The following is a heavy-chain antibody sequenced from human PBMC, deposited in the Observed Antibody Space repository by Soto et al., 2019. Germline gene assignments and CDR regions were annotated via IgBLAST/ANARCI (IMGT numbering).Heavy chain of an antibody. J-gene: IGHJ4*02. D-gene: IGHD2-2*01. V-gene: IGHV1-8*01. CDR1: GYTFTSND. CDR2: MNPDNGKT. CDR3: ARPLCSSTRCGPYFFDS. Sequence: QVQLVQSGAEVKKPGASVKVSCKASGYTFTSNDINWVRQAPGQGPEWMGWMNPDNGKTGFAQKFQGRITMIRNTSISTAYMELSSLRSDDTAVYFCARPLCSSTRCGPYFFDSWGQGSLVTVSS.